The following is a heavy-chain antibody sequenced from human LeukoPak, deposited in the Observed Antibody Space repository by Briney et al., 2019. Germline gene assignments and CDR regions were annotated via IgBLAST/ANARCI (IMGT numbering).Heavy chain of an antibody. CDR1: GYTFTGYY. J-gene: IGHJ4*02. CDR2: INPNSGGT. D-gene: IGHD4-23*01. Sequence: ASVKVSCKASGYTFTGYYMHWVRQPPGLGLEWMGWINPNSGGTNYAQKFQGRVTMTRDTSISTAYMELSRLRSDDTAVYYCARRKGDYGGNPIDYWGQGTLVTVSS. CDR3: ARRKGDYGGNPIDY. V-gene: IGHV1-2*02.